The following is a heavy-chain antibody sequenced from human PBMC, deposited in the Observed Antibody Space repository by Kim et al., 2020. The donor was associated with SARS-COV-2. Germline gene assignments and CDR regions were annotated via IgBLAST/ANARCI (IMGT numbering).Heavy chain of an antibody. V-gene: IGHV3-30*18. D-gene: IGHD2-21*02. J-gene: IGHJ4*02. Sequence: GGSLRLSCAASGFTFSSFGMPWVRQAPGKGLEWVAAISYDGDNKNYTDSVKGRFPISRDDSKNTLYLQMSSLRAEDTAVYYCAKDPPVTVDFSDWGQGNPVTVSS. CDR1: GFTFSSFG. CDR2: ISYDGDNK. CDR3: AKDPPVTVDFSD.